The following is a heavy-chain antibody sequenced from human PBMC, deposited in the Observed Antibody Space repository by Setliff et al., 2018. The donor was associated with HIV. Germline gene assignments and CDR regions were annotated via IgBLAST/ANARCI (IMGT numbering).Heavy chain of an antibody. V-gene: IGHV3-30*03. CDR3: VRLDSTGCLES. CDR2: ISYDGSNK. J-gene: IGHJ5*02. D-gene: IGHD3-22*01. Sequence: PGGSLRLSCAASGFTFSSYGMHWVRQAPGKGLEWVAVISYDGSNKYYADSVKGRFTISRDDPTNSVHLQMSSLRTEDTAVYFCVRLDSTGCLESWGQGTLVTVSS. CDR1: GFTFSSYG.